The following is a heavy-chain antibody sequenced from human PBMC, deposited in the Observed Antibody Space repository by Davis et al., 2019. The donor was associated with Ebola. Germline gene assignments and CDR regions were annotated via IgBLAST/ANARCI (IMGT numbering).Heavy chain of an antibody. Sequence: GESLKISCAASGFTFSSDAMSWVRQAPGKGLEWVSVISGSGGSTYYADSVKGRFTISRDNSKNTLYLQMNSLRAEDTAVYYFAKSFSRSPRLRYYYGMDVWDQGTTVTVSS. CDR3: AKSFSRSPRLRYYYGMDV. V-gene: IGHV3-23*01. J-gene: IGHJ6*02. D-gene: IGHD6-6*01. CDR1: GFTFSSDA. CDR2: ISGSGGST.